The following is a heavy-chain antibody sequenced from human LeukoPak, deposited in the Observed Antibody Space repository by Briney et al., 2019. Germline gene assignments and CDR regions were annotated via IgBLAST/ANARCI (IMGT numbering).Heavy chain of an antibody. CDR1: GFTFSSYA. V-gene: IGHV3-23*01. Sequence: GGSLRLSCAASGFTFSSYAMSWVRQAPGKGLEWVSAISGSGGSTYYADSVKGRFAISRDNSKNTLYLQMNSLRAEDTAVYYCAKDEQQFSDGVKGYWGQGTLVTVSS. J-gene: IGHJ4*02. CDR2: ISGSGGST. D-gene: IGHD6-13*01. CDR3: AKDEQQFSDGVKGY.